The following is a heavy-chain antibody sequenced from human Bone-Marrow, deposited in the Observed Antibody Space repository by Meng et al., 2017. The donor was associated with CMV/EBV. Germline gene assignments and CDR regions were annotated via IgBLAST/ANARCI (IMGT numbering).Heavy chain of an antibody. CDR2: ISYDGSNK. V-gene: IGHV3-30*03. Sequence: SCAASGFSVSGKYMSWVRQAPGKGLEWVAVISYDGSNKYYADSVKGRFTISRDNSKNTLYLQMNSLRAEDTAVYYCARDVLRITIFGVVYWGQGTLVTVSS. D-gene: IGHD3-3*01. J-gene: IGHJ4*02. CDR3: ARDVLRITIFGVVY. CDR1: GFSVSGKY.